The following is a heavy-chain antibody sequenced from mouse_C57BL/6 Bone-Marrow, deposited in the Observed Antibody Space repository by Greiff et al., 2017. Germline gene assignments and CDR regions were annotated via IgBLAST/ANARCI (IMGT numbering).Heavy chain of an antibody. CDR1: GYTFTSYW. V-gene: IGHV1-69*01. CDR3: ARFEDYYGSRLYCYAMDY. D-gene: IGHD1-1*01. J-gene: IGHJ4*01. CDR2: IDPSDSYT. Sequence: VQLQQPGAELVMPGASVKLSCKASGYTFTSYWMHWVKQRPGQGLEWIGEIDPSDSYTNYNQKFKGKSTLTVDKSSSTAYMQLSSLTSEDSAVYYCARFEDYYGSRLYCYAMDYWGQGTSVTVSS.